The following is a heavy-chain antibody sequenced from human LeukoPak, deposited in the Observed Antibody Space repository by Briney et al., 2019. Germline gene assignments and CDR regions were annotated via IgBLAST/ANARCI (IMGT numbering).Heavy chain of an antibody. J-gene: IGHJ4*02. D-gene: IGHD1-26*01. CDR2: IKEDGSEK. CDR3: ARDRGQVGLFDY. CDR1: GFTSSSYW. V-gene: IGHV3-7*03. Sequence: GGSLRLSCAASGFTSSSYWMSWVRRAPGKGLEWVANIKEDGSEKYHVDSVKGRFTISRDNAKNSLYLQMNNLRVGDTAVYYCARDRGQVGLFDYWGQGTLVTVSS.